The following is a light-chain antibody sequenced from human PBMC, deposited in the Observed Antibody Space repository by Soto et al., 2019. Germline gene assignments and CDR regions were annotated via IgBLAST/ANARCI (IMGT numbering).Light chain of an antibody. Sequence: EIVLTQSPGTLSLSPGERATLSCRASQSVSSSYLAWYQQKPGQAPRLLNYGASSRATGIPDRFSGSGSGTDFTLTISRLEPEEFAVYYCQQYGSSPLTFGGGTKVEIK. J-gene: IGKJ4*01. V-gene: IGKV3-20*01. CDR3: QQYGSSPLT. CDR2: GAS. CDR1: QSVSSSY.